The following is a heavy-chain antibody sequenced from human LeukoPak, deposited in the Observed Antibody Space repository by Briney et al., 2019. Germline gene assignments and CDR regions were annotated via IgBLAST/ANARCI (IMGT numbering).Heavy chain of an antibody. Sequence: GGSLRLSCAASGFTFSSYGMHWVRQAPGKGLEWVAVIWYDGSNKYYADSVKGRFTISRDNSKNTLDLQMNSLRAEDTAVYYCAKAQGATNGLFDYWGQGTLVTVSS. J-gene: IGHJ4*02. CDR1: GFTFSSYG. D-gene: IGHD1-26*01. V-gene: IGHV3-33*06. CDR2: IWYDGSNK. CDR3: AKAQGATNGLFDY.